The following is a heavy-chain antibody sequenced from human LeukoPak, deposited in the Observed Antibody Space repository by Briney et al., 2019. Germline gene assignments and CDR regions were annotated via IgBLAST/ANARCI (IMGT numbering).Heavy chain of an antibody. J-gene: IGHJ4*02. CDR2: INSDGSSI. CDR3: ARGGCTDGNCHSGGY. Sequence: GGSLRLSCAASGFTFSLYWMHWVRQAPGKGLVWVSRINSDGSSIRYADSVKGRFTISRDSAKKTVYLQMNSLRVEDTAVYYCARGGCTDGNCHSGGYWGQGTLVTVSS. V-gene: IGHV3-74*01. CDR1: GFTFSLYW. D-gene: IGHD2-15*01.